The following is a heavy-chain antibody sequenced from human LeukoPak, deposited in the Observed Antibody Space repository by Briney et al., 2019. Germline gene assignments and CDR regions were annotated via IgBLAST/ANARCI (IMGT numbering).Heavy chain of an antibody. D-gene: IGHD1-26*01. CDR1: GFTISSYS. CDR2: ISGSSSTI. Sequence: PGGSLRLSCAASGFTISSYSMNWVRQFPGNGLEWVSYISGSSSTIHYADSVKGRFTISRDNADNSLYLQMTSLSAEDTAVYYCARDPETKTYYSLDYWGQGTLVTVAS. CDR3: ARDPETKTYYSLDY. V-gene: IGHV3-48*01. J-gene: IGHJ4*02.